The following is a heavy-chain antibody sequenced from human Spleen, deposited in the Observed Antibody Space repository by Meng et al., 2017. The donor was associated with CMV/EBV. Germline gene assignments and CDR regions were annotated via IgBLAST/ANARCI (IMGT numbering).Heavy chain of an antibody. Sequence: QGPLSEAGPGLVKPSETLSLTCIVSGDSIGTYYWTWIRQPAGKGLEWIGHIFTSGSTNYNPSLKSRVTMSIDPSKNQFSLKLSSVTAADTAVYYCARGAHYYPRYFDYWGQGALVTVSS. CDR1: GDSIGTYY. CDR3: ARGAHYYPRYFDY. V-gene: IGHV4-4*07. CDR2: IFTSGST. D-gene: IGHD3-10*01. J-gene: IGHJ4*02.